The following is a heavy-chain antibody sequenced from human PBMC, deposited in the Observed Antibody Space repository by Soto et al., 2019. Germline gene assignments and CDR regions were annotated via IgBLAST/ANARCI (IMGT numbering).Heavy chain of an antibody. CDR3: ARDRSLXXGTKYYFDY. D-gene: IGHD1-26*01. CDR2: IIPIFGTA. J-gene: IGHJ4*02. V-gene: IGHV1-69*12. Sequence: QVQLVQSGAEVKKPGSSVKVSCKASGGTFSSYAISWVRQAPGQGLEWMGGIIPIFGTANYAQKFQGRVTXTADEXTXXXYMELSSXXXXDXAVYYCARDRSLXXGTKYYFDYWGQGTLVTVSS. CDR1: GGTFSSYA.